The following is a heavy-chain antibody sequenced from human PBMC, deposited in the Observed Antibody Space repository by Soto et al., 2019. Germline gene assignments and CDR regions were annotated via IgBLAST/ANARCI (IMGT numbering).Heavy chain of an antibody. D-gene: IGHD3-22*01. V-gene: IGHV1-3*01. CDR3: ATPQDYDGCLES. J-gene: IGHJ4*01. Sequence: SPHHSHEQRLEWMGWINVGNGNTRYSQKFQGRLTLTRDTPGNTAYLELNSLISEDTAVYYCATPQDYDGCLESWGHGTLVIVSS. CDR2: INVGNGNT.